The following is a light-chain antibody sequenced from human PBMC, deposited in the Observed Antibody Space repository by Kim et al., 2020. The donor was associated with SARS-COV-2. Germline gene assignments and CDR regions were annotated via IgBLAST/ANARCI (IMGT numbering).Light chain of an antibody. Sequence: SASVADSVTITGRASQSISSWLAWYQQKPGKAPKLLIYKASSLESGVPSRFSGSGSGTEFTLTISSLQPDDFATYYCQQYNSYSYTFGQGTKLEI. CDR2: KAS. J-gene: IGKJ2*01. CDR3: QQYNSYSYT. CDR1: QSISSW. V-gene: IGKV1-5*03.